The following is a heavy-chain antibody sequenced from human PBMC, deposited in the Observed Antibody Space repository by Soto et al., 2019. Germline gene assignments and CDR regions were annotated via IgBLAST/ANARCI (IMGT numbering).Heavy chain of an antibody. Sequence: QVQLVQSGAEVRQPASSVKVSCKTSGGTFSSYAISWVRRAPGQGLEWMGGIVPIVDTSTYAQKCQGRVTITAGESTSTAEMELSSLRSDDTAIYYCVRVVAMPGYPVNWGQGTLVTVSS. CDR3: VRVVAMPGYPVN. J-gene: IGHJ4*02. V-gene: IGHV1-69*12. CDR2: IVPIVDTS. D-gene: IGHD5-12*01. CDR1: GGTFSSYA.